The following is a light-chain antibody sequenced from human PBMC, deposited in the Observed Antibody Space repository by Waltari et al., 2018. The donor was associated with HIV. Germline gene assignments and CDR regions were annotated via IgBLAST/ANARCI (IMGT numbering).Light chain of an antibody. CDR3: SSYSAITTLV. Sequence: QSALTQPASVSGSPGQSITISCTGTSGDIGYSDSVSWYQLHPGKAPKLIISYVNNRPSGVSDRFSGSKSDNTASLTISELQAEDEADYYCSSYSAITTLVFGAGTKVTVL. J-gene: IGLJ3*02. V-gene: IGLV2-14*03. CDR2: YVN. CDR1: SGDIGYSDS.